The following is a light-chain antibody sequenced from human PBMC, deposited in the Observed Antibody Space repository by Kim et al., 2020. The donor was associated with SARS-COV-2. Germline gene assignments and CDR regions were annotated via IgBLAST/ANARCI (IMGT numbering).Light chain of an antibody. CDR3: QHRTNWPPGT. CDR1: QSVRTY. Sequence: PGERATLSCRASQSVRTYLAWYQQRPGQAPRLLIYDASSRATGIPARFSGSGSGTDFTLTISSLEPEDFAVYYCQHRTNWPPGTFGGGTKVDIK. CDR2: DAS. V-gene: IGKV3-11*01. J-gene: IGKJ4*01.